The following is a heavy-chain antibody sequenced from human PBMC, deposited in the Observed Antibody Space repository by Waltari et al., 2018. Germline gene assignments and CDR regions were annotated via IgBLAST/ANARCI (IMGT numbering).Heavy chain of an antibody. CDR1: GFSVSCYG. CDR2: IWYDGSNK. V-gene: IGHV3-33*01. J-gene: IGHJ3*02. D-gene: IGHD2-2*01. Sequence: QVQLVASGGGVVQPGRSLRLSCAASGFSVSCYGMPWVLRQPGEGRGWVAVIWYDGSNKYYADSVKGRFTISRDNSKNTLYLQMNSLRAEDTAVYYCARDLPLRGYCSSTSCDAFDIWGQGTMVTVSS. CDR3: ARDLPLRGYCSSTSCDAFDI.